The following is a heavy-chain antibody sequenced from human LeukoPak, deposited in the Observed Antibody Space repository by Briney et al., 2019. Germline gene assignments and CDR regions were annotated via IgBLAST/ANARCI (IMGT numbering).Heavy chain of an antibody. D-gene: IGHD6-25*01. Sequence: LRLSCAASGFTFSSYEMNWIRQPPGKALEWLALIYWDDDKRYSPSLKSRLTITKDTSKNQVVLTMTNMDPVDTATYYCAHRRAAAGAFDIWGQGTMVTVSS. CDR2: IYWDDDK. CDR1: GFTFSSYEMN. J-gene: IGHJ3*02. V-gene: IGHV2-5*08. CDR3: AHRRAAAGAFDI.